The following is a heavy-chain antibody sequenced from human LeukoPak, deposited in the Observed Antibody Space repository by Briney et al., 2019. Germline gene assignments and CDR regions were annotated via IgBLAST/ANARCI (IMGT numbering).Heavy chain of an antibody. CDR2: ISYDGSNK. J-gene: IGHJ4*02. CDR3: ARDKGGAAAGPLDY. Sequence: PGGSLRLSCAASGFTFSSYAMHWVRQAPGKGLEWVAVISYDGSNKYYAVSVKGRFTISRDNSKNTLYLQMNSLRAEDTAVYYCARDKGGAAAGPLDYWGQGTLVTVSS. D-gene: IGHD6-13*01. CDR1: GFTFSSYA. V-gene: IGHV3-30-3*01.